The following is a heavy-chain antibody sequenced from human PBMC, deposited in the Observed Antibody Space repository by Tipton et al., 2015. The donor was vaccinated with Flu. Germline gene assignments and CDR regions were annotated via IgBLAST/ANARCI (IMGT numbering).Heavy chain of an antibody. D-gene: IGHD3-10*01. V-gene: IGHV1-2*02. Sequence: QLVQSGAELRKPGASVKVSCKGSGYTFTAHYMHWVRQAPGQGLEWMGWINPNDNGTRYPQKFQGRVTMTRDTSISTVYMELSRLSSDDTAVYYCASHPRTYYGSGSHPFDYWGQGTLVSVSS. CDR1: GYTFTAHY. J-gene: IGHJ4*02. CDR3: ASHPRTYYGSGSHPFDY. CDR2: INPNDNGT.